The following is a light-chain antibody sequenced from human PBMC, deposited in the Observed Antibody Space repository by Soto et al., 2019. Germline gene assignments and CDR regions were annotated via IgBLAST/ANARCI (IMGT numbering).Light chain of an antibody. V-gene: IGLV2-14*01. CDR1: SSDVGGYNY. J-gene: IGLJ2*01. CDR2: DVS. CDR3: SAYSSSSTIVL. Sequence: QSALTQPASVSGSPGQSITISCTGTSSDVGGYNYVRWYQQHPGKAPKLMIYDVSNRPSGVSNRFSGSKSGNTASLTISGLQAEDEADYYCSAYSSSSTIVLFGGGTKVTVL.